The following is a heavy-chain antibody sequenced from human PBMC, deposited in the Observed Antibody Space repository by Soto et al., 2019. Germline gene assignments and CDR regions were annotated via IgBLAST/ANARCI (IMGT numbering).Heavy chain of an antibody. V-gene: IGHV4-34*01. CDR3: ARVRVELYSEYYYYGMDV. J-gene: IGHJ6*02. CDR1: GGSFSGYY. Sequence: SETLSLTCAVYGGSFSGYYWSWIRQPPGKGLEWIGEINHSGSTNYNPSLKSRVTISVDTSKNQFSLKLSSVTAADTAVYYCARVRVELYSEYYYYGMDVWGQGTTVTVSS. D-gene: IGHD3-10*01. CDR2: INHSGST.